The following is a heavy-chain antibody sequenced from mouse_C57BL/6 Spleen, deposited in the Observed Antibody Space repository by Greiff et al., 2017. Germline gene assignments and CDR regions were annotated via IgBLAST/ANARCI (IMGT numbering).Heavy chain of an antibody. D-gene: IGHD3-3*01. V-gene: IGHV5-12*01. CDR2: ISNGGGST. CDR3: ARQGTFYWYFDV. CDR1: GFTFSDYY. J-gene: IGHJ1*03. Sequence: EVQRVESGGGLVQPGGSLKLSCAASGFTFSDYYMYWVRQTPEKRLEWVAYISNGGGSTYYPDTVKGRFTISRDNAKNTLYLQMSRLKSEDTAMYYCARQGTFYWYFDVWGTGTTVTVSS.